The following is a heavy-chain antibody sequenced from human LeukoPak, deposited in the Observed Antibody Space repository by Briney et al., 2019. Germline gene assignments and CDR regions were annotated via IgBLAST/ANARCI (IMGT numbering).Heavy chain of an antibody. CDR3: AREQRDTAMSRGLDY. CDR2: IYTSGST. CDR1: GGSISSYY. Sequence: KPSETLSLTCTVSGGSISSYYWSWIPQPAGKGLEWIGRIYTSGSTNYNPSLEGRVKMSLDTSKSQFSMKLSSVTAADTAVYYCAREQRDTAMSRGLDYWGQGTLVTVSS. V-gene: IGHV4-4*07. J-gene: IGHJ4*02. D-gene: IGHD5-18*01.